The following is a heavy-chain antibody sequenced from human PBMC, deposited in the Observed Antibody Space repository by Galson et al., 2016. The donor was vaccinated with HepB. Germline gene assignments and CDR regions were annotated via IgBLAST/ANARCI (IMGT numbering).Heavy chain of an antibody. CDR1: GGSISSGGYY. V-gene: IGHV4-31*03. Sequence: TLSLTCTVSGGSISSGGYYWSWIRQHPGKGLEWIGYIYYSGNIYYNPTLKSRLTISVDTSKNQFSLKLSSVTAADTAMYYCAREGGSSSWYVGWFDPWGQGTLVTVSS. J-gene: IGHJ5*02. CDR2: IYYSGNI. CDR3: AREGGSSSWYVGWFDP. D-gene: IGHD6-13*01.